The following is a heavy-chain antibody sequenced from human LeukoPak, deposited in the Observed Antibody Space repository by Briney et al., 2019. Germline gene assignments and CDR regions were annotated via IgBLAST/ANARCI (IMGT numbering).Heavy chain of an antibody. V-gene: IGHV1-24*01. D-gene: IGHD5-12*01. CDR3: ATNTYNGYAIDS. Sequence: ASVKVSCKVSGYRLNELSIHWVRQGPGKGLEWMGGFDPEEGKTIYVQKLQGRVSMTEDTSTDTAFMELRSLRSEDTAVYYCATNTYNGYAIDSWGQGTLITVSS. CDR2: FDPEEGKT. J-gene: IGHJ4*02. CDR1: GYRLNELS.